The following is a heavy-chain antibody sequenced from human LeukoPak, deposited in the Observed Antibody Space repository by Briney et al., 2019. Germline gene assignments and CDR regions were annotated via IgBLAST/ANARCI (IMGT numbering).Heavy chain of an antibody. D-gene: IGHD4-17*01. CDR3: AREATTVTTDAFDI. CDR2: INPNSGGT. J-gene: IGHJ3*02. V-gene: IGHV1-2*02. CDR1: GYTFTGYY. Sequence: ASVKVSCKASGYTFTGYYMHWVRQAPGQGLEWMGWINPNSGGTNYAQKFQGRVTMTRDTSISTAYMELSRLRSDDTAVYYCAREATTVTTDAFDIWGQGTMGTVSS.